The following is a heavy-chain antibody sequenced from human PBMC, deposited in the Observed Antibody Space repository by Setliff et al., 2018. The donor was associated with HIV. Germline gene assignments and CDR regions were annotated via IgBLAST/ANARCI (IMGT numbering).Heavy chain of an antibody. J-gene: IGHJ6*03. CDR3: VRGWDDKVSTISAPYYYYMDV. CDR2: INHSGST. Sequence: PSETLSLTCAFYGGSLNGFYWGWIRQSPGKGLEWIGQINHSGSTNYNPSLRNRVTIRVDMSKNQFSLEVTAVTAADTAVYYCVRGWDDKVSTISAPYYYYMDVWGKGTTVTVSS. V-gene: IGHV4-34*01. CDR1: GGSLNGFY. D-gene: IGHD5-12*01.